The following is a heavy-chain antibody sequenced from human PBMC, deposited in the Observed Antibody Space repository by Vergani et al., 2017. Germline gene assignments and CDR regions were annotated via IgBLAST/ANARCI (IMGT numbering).Heavy chain of an antibody. Sequence: QVQLQESGPGLVKPSETLSLTCTVSGGSISSYYRSWIRQPPGKGLEWIGYIYYSGSTNYNPSLKSRVTISVDTSKNQFSLKLRSVTAADTAVYYCAEAGVLEWFRFDYWGQGTLVTVSS. CDR2: IYYSGST. D-gene: IGHD3-3*01. CDR1: GGSISSYY. V-gene: IGHV4-59*01. CDR3: AEAGVLEWFRFDY. J-gene: IGHJ4*02.